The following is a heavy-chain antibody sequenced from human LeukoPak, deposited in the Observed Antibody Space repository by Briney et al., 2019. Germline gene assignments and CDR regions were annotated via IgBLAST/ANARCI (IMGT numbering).Heavy chain of an antibody. CDR2: IIPIFGIA. CDR3: ARAGSGDYYYYGMDV. D-gene: IGHD3-10*01. Sequence: SVKVSCKASGVTFSSYAISWVRQAPGQGLEWMGRIIPIFGIANYAQKFQGRVAITADKSTSTAYMELSSLRSEDTAVYYCARAGSGDYYYYGMDVWGQGTTVTVPS. CDR1: GVTFSSYA. V-gene: IGHV1-69*04. J-gene: IGHJ6*02.